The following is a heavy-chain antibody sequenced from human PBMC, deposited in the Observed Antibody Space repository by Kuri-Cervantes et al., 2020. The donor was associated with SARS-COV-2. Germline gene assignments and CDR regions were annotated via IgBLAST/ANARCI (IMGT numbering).Heavy chain of an antibody. V-gene: IGHV3-33*01. CDR1: GFTFSSYG. CDR3: ARDFGLRTYTQVDY. D-gene: IGHD3-16*01. Sequence: GGSLRLSCAASGFTFSSYGMHWVRQAPGKGLEWVAVIWYDGSNKYYADSVKGRFTISRDNAKNSLYLQMNSLRAEDTAVYYCARDFGLRTYTQVDYWGQGTLVTVSS. CDR2: IWYDGSNK. J-gene: IGHJ4*02.